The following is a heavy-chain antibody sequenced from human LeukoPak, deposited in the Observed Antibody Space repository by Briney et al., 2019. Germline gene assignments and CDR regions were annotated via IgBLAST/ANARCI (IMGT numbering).Heavy chain of an antibody. Sequence: GGSLRLSCAASGFTFSSYSMNWVRQAPGKGLEWVSSISSSSSYIYYADSVKGRFTISRDNAKNSLYLQMNSLRAEDTAFYYRVKNYYGSGITTDYWGRGILVTVSS. CDR2: ISSSSSYI. J-gene: IGHJ4*02. CDR3: VKNYYGSGITTDY. CDR1: GFTFSSYS. D-gene: IGHD3-10*01. V-gene: IGHV3-21*04.